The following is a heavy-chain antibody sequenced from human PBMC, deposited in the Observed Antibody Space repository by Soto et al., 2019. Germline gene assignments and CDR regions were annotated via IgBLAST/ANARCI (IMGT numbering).Heavy chain of an antibody. V-gene: IGHV3-53*05. CDR3: ARDIAYSYGYPWFDP. D-gene: IGHD5-18*01. CDR2: FYSDAST. Sequence: PGGSLRLSCAASGFTVSSTYMSWVRQAPGKRLEWVSVFYSDASTYYADSVKGRFIISRDNSKNTLYLQMNSLRAEDTAVYYCARDIAYSYGYPWFDPWGQGTLVTVSS. CDR1: GFTVSSTY. J-gene: IGHJ5*02.